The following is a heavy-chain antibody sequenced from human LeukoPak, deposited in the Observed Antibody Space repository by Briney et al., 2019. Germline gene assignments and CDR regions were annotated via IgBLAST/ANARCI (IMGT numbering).Heavy chain of an antibody. D-gene: IGHD2-8*02. V-gene: IGHV3-9*01. Sequence: PGRSLRLSCAASGFTFDDYAMHWVRQAPGKGLGWVSGISWNSGSIGYADSVKGRFTISRDNAKNTLYLQMNSLRAEDTAVYYCAKDRNPGGLGVWFDPWGQGTLVTVSS. CDR1: GFTFDDYA. J-gene: IGHJ5*02. CDR3: AKDRNPGGLGVWFDP. CDR2: ISWNSGSI.